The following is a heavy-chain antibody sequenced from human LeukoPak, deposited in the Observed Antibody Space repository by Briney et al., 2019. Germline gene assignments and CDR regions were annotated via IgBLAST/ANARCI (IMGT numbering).Heavy chain of an antibody. V-gene: IGHV4-34*01. Sequence: SETLSLTCAVYGGSFSGYYWSWIRQPPGKGLEWIGEINHSGSTNYNPSLKSRVTISVDTSKNQFSLKLSSVTAADTAVYYCAREEYYYDSSGYSRGAFDYWGQGTLVTVSS. D-gene: IGHD3-22*01. CDR2: INHSGST. CDR3: AREEYYYDSSGYSRGAFDY. CDR1: GGSFSGYY. J-gene: IGHJ4*02.